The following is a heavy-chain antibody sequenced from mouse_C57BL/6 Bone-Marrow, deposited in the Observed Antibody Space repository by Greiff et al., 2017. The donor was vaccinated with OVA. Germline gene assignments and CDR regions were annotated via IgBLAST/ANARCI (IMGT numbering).Heavy chain of an antibody. CDR3: APAAYYYGSRGYAMDY. J-gene: IGHJ4*01. CDR2: IHPNSGST. Sequence: QVQLQQPGAELVKPGASVKLSCKASGYTFTSYWMHWVKQRPGQGLEWIGMIHPNSGSTNYNEKFKSKATLTVDKSSSTAYMQLSSLTSEDSAVYYWAPAAYYYGSRGYAMDYWGQGTSVTVSS. D-gene: IGHD1-1*01. CDR1: GYTFTSYW. V-gene: IGHV1-64*01.